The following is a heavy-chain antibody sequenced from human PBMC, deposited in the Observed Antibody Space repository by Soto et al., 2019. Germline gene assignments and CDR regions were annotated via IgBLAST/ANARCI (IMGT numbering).Heavy chain of an antibody. CDR1: GGTFSSYT. J-gene: IGHJ4*02. CDR2: IIPNLGIT. V-gene: IGHV1-69*04. D-gene: IGHD2-15*01. CDR3: ARDGGRIPDDY. Sequence: SVKVSCKASGGTFSSYTISWVRQAPGQGLEWMGRIIPNLGITNYAQKFQGRVTITTDKSTSTAYMELSSLRSDDTAVYYCARDGGRIPDDYWGQGTLVTVSS.